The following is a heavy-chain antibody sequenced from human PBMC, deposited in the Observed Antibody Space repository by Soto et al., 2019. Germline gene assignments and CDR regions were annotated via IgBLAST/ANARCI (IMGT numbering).Heavy chain of an antibody. CDR3: ARGLVRGVILWFDP. D-gene: IGHD3-10*01. CDR1: GGSISSGGYY. J-gene: IGHJ5*02. Sequence: SETLSLTCTVSGGSISSGGYYWSWIRQHPGKGLEWIGYIYYSGSTYYNPSLKSRVTISVDTSKNQFSLKLSSVTAADTAVYYCARGLVRGVILWFDPWGQGTLVTVSS. CDR2: IYYSGST. V-gene: IGHV4-31*03.